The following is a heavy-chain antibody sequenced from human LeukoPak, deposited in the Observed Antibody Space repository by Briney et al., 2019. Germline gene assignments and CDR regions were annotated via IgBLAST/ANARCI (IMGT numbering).Heavy chain of an antibody. V-gene: IGHV1-46*01. D-gene: IGHD2-15*01. CDR3: ASQALGYCSGGSCYGGGNNWFDP. Sequence: VASVKVSCKASGYTFTSYYMHWVRQAPGQGLEWMGIINPSGGSTSYAQKLQGRVTMTTDTSTSTAYMELRSLRSDDTAVYYCASQALGYCSGGSCYGGGNNWFDPWGQGTLVTVSS. CDR2: INPSGGST. CDR1: GYTFTSYY. J-gene: IGHJ5*02.